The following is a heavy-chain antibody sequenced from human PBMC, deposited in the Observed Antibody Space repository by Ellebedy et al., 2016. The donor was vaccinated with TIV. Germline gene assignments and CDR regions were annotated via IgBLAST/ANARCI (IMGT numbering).Heavy chain of an antibody. CDR1: GFTFSSYW. V-gene: IGHV3-7*01. CDR3: ASHVGTSMSY. CDR2: IKQDGSEK. J-gene: IGHJ4*02. D-gene: IGHD5-18*01. Sequence: GESLKISCAASGFTFSSYWMSWVRQAPGKGLEWVANIKQDGSEKHYVDSVKGRFTISRDNAKNSLYLQMNSLRAEDTALYYCASHVGTSMSYWGQGTLVTVSS.